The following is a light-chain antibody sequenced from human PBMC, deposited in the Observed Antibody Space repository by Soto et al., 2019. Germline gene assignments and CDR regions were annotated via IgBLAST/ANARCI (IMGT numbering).Light chain of an antibody. V-gene: IGKV1-9*01. CDR2: ATS. Sequence: DIQLTQSPSFLSASVGDRFTITCRASQGIGSSLAWYQQKPGKAPKLLIFATSTLQSGVPSRFSGSGSGTDFTLTISSLQPEDFATFYCQQVNSFPFTFGGGTKVDIK. J-gene: IGKJ4*01. CDR3: QQVNSFPFT. CDR1: QGIGSS.